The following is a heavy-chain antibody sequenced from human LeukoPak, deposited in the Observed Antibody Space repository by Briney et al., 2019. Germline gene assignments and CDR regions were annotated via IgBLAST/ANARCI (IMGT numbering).Heavy chain of an antibody. V-gene: IGHV1-8*01. J-gene: IGHJ5*02. CDR1: GYTFTSYD. Sequence: GASVKVSCKASGYTFTSYDINWVRQATGQGLEWMGWMNPNSGNTGYAQKFQGRVTMTRNTSISTAYMELSSLRSEDTAVYYCARETFYGSGSYYKGDNWFDPWGQGTLVTVSS. CDR2: MNPNSGNT. CDR3: ARETFYGSGSYYKGDNWFDP. D-gene: IGHD3-10*01.